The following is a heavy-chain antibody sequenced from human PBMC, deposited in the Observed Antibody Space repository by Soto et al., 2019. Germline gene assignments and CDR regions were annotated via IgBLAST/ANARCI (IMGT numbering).Heavy chain of an antibody. CDR3: AREGAGSSFDY. J-gene: IGHJ4*02. V-gene: IGHV3-53*01. D-gene: IGHD3-10*01. CDR1: GFTVSSNY. Sequence: EVQLVESGGGLIQPGGSLRLSCAASGFTVSSNYMSWVRQAPGKGLEWVSVIYRGGSTYYADSVKGRFTISRDNAKNTLYLQMNSLRAEDTAVYYCAREGAGSSFDYWGQGTLVTVSS. CDR2: IYRGGST.